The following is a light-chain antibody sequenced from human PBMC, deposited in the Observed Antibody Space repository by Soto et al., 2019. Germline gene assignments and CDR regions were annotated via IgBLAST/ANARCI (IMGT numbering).Light chain of an antibody. CDR1: SSDVGGYNY. CDR2: DVS. Sequence: QSALTQPASVSGSPGQSITISCTGTSSDVGGYNYVSWYQQHPGKAPQLMIYDVSNRPSGVSNHFSGSKSGNTASLTISGLQAEDEADYYCSSYTSSSTPYVFGTGTKLTVL. V-gene: IGLV2-14*01. J-gene: IGLJ1*01. CDR3: SSYTSSSTPYV.